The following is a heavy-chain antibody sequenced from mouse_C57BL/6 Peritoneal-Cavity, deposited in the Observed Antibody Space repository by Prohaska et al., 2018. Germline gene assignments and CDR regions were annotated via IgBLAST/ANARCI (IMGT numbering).Heavy chain of an antibody. Sequence: EVQLVESVGGLVQPKGSLKLSCASSGFTFNTYAMHWFRQAPGKGLEWVARIRSKSSKYATYYADSVKDRFTISRDDSQSMLYLQMNNLKTDDTAMYYCVRDGLGRSYAMDYWGQGTSVTVSS. V-gene: IGHV10-3*01. CDR2: IRSKSSKYAT. CDR3: VRDGLGRSYAMDY. D-gene: IGHD4-1*01. J-gene: IGHJ4*01. CDR1: GFTFNTYA.